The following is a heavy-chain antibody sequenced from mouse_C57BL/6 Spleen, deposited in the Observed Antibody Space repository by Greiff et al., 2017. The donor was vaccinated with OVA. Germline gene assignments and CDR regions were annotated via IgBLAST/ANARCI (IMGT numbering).Heavy chain of an antibody. CDR1: GFTFSSYA. CDR3: ARVYYGSSLWYFDY. CDR2: ISDGGSYT. V-gene: IGHV5-4*01. D-gene: IGHD1-1*01. J-gene: IGHJ2*01. Sequence: EVQLVESGGGLVKPGGSLKLSCAASGFTFSSYAMSWVRQTPEKRLEWVATISDGGSYTYYPDNVKGRFTISRDNAKNTLYLQMSHLKSEDTAMYYCARVYYGSSLWYFDYWGQGTTLTVSS.